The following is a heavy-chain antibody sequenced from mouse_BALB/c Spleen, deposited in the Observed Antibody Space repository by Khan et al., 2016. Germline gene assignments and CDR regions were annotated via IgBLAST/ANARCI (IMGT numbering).Heavy chain of an antibody. J-gene: IGHJ3*01. V-gene: IGHV3-2*02. CDR3: ARGLGRAY. Sequence: EVQLQESGPGLVKPSQSLSLTCTVTGYSITSDYAWNWIRQFPGNKLEWMGYISYSGSTSYNPSLKRRISITRDTSKNQFFLQLNSVTTEDTATYDCARGLGRAYWGQGTLVTVSA. CDR1: GYSITSDYA. D-gene: IGHD4-1*01. CDR2: ISYSGST.